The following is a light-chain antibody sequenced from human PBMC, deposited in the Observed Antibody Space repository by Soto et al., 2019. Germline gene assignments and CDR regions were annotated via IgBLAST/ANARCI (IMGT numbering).Light chain of an antibody. CDR3: HQRNK. V-gene: IGKV3D-11*03. CDR2: DST. J-gene: IGKJ5*01. CDR1: QSVSSN. Sequence: EIVMTQSPVTLSVSPVERATLSCRASQSVSSNLAWYQQIPGQPPRLLIYDSTNRATGIPARFSGSRSGTDFTLTISSVGPEGFAMYYCHQRNKFGQGTRLEIK.